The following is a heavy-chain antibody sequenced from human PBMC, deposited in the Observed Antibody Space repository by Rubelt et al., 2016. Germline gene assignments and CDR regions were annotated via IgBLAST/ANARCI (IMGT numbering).Heavy chain of an antibody. CDR2: IYSGDST. Sequence: EVQLVESGGGLVQPGGSLRLSCAVSGFTVSSNYMSWVRQAPGKGLEWVSVIYSGDSTYYADSVKGRFTISRDNSKNTLEIQMKSRRAEETAVYHCARADYGDYAGYWYFDLWGRGTLVTVSS. V-gene: IGHV3-66*01. J-gene: IGHJ2*01. D-gene: IGHD4-17*01. CDR1: GFTVSSNY. CDR3: ARADYGDYAGYWYFDL.